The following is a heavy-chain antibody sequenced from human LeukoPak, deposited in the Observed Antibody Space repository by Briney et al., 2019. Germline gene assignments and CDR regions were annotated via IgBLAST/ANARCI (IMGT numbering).Heavy chain of an antibody. CDR3: ANERVGGATSPSDY. CDR2: ISPSSSYM. CDR1: GFTFSDYT. V-gene: IGHV3-21*04. D-gene: IGHD1-26*01. Sequence: GGSLRLSCAASGFTFSDYTMNWVRQAPGKGLEWVSSISPSSSYMYYADSVKGRFTISRDNSKNTLYLQMNSLRAEDTAVYYCANERVGGATSPSDYWGQGTLVTVSS. J-gene: IGHJ4*02.